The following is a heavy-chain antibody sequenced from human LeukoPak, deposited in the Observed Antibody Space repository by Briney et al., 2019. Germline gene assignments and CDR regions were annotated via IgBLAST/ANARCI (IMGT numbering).Heavy chain of an antibody. D-gene: IGHD2-15*01. J-gene: IGHJ4*02. CDR3: ARIGAALIFDY. V-gene: IGHV3-21*01. CDR1: GFTFRSYS. CDR2: ISSSSSYI. Sequence: GGSLRLSCAASGFTFRSYSMNWVRQAPGKGLEWVSSISSSSSYIYYADSVKGRFTISRDNAKNSLYLQMNSLRAEDTAVYYCARIGAALIFDYWGQGTLVTVSS.